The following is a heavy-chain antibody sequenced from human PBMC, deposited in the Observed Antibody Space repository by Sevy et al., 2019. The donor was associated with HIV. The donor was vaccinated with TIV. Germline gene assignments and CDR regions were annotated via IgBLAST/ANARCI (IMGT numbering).Heavy chain of an antibody. CDR3: ARVGRADAFDI. Sequence: GGSLRLSCAASGFTFSSYSMNWVRQAPGKGLEWVSSISSSSSYIYYADSVKGRFTISRDNAKNTLYLQMTSLRAEDTAGYYCARVGRADAFDIWGQGTMVTVSS. CDR2: ISSSSSYI. CDR1: GFTFSSYS. V-gene: IGHV3-21*01. J-gene: IGHJ3*02.